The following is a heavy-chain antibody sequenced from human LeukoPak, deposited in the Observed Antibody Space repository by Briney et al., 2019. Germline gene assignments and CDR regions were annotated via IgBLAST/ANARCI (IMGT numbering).Heavy chain of an antibody. CDR2: ISTSGSET. Sequence: GGSLRLSCGASGFTFSRYAMSWVRQAPGKGLEWVSAISTSGSETHYADSVKGRFTIAGDNSKNTMSLQMSSLRAEDTALYYCAKGSGNGYGSGPFDYWGQGTLVTVSS. J-gene: IGHJ4*02. D-gene: IGHD3-10*01. CDR1: GFTFSRYA. CDR3: AKGSGNGYGSGPFDY. V-gene: IGHV3-23*01.